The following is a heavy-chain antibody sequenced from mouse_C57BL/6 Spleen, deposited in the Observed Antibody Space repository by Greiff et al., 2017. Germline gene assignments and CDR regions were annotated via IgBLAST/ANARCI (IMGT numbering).Heavy chain of an antibody. D-gene: IGHD2-2*01. J-gene: IGHJ2*01. V-gene: IGHV1-42*01. CDR3: ASYYGYDDGVGYFDY. Sequence: VQLQQSGPELVKPGASVKISCKASGYSFTGYYMNWVKQSPEKSLEWIGEINPSTGGTTYNQKFKAKATLTVDKSSSTAYMQLKSLTSEDSAVYYCASYYGYDDGVGYFDYWGQGTTLTVSS. CDR1: GYSFTGYY. CDR2: INPSTGGT.